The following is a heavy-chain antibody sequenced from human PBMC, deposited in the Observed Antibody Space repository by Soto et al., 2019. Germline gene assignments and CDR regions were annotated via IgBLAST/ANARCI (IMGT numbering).Heavy chain of an antibody. J-gene: IGHJ6*02. D-gene: IGHD3-10*01. CDR1: GGSISSYY. Sequence: QVQLQESGPGLVKPSETLSLTCTVSGGSISSYYWSWIRQPPGKGLEWIGYIRYSGSTNYNPSLKSRVTISVDTSKNQFSLKLSSVTAADTAVYYCAKNTRFGELFHDYHAMDVWGQGTTVTVSS. V-gene: IGHV4-59*01. CDR2: IRYSGST. CDR3: AKNTRFGELFHDYHAMDV.